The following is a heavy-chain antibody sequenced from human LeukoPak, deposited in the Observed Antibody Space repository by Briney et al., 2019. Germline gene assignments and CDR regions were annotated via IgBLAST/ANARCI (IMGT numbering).Heavy chain of an antibody. CDR1: GFTSSEFH. J-gene: IGHJ4*02. Sequence: GGSLRLSCAASGFTSSEFHMSWIRHAPGEGLEWVSYISGSADTPYYGASVKGRFTRSRDNAKNSLYLRMKSLRAYDTAGYYCARESSGSWFVNSWGQGTLVTVSS. V-gene: IGHV3-11*01. CDR2: ISGSADTP. CDR3: ARESSGSWFVNS. D-gene: IGHD6-13*01.